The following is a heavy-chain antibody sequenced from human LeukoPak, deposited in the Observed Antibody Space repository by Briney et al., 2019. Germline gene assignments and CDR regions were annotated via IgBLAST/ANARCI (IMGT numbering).Heavy chain of an antibody. D-gene: IGHD1-26*01. V-gene: IGHV3-30*02. CDR1: GFTFSSYG. Sequence: PGGSLRLSCAASGFTFSSYGMHWVRQAPGKGLEWVAFIQYDGSNKYYADSVKGRFTISRDNAKNSLYLQMNSLRAEDTAVYYCARVRSGSYSYYNYYYMDVWGKGTTVTVSS. CDR2: IQYDGSNK. CDR3: ARVRSGSYSYYNYYYMDV. J-gene: IGHJ6*03.